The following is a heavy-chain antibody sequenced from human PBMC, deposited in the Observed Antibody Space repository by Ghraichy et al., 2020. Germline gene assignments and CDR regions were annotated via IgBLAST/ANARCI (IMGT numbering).Heavy chain of an antibody. V-gene: IGHV3-23*01. CDR2: ITGSGGST. CDR3: AKQVAGTNTY. Sequence: GGSLRLSCAASGFTFSSYAMSWVRQAPGKGLEWVSAITGSGGSTYYADSVRGRFTSSRDNSKNMLYLQMNSLRAGDTAVYYCAKQVAGTNTYWGQGTLVTVSS. CDR1: GFTFSSYA. D-gene: IGHD6-19*01. J-gene: IGHJ4*02.